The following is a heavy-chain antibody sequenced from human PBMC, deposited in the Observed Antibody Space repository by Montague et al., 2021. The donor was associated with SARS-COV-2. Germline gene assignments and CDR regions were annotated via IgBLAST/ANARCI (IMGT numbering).Heavy chain of an antibody. Sequence: SETRSLTCSVSGGTMSSNLYSWGWVRQPPGKGLEWIGHMSSSGTIYYNPSLMRRVIISLDTSTNQFSLEVSSMTAADTAVYYCAGGLVVPAAMGVLLQHGGQGSLVTVSS. J-gene: IGHJ1*01. D-gene: IGHD2-2*01. CDR2: MSSSGTI. CDR1: GGTMSSNLYS. CDR3: AGGLVVPAAMGVLLQH. V-gene: IGHV4-39*07.